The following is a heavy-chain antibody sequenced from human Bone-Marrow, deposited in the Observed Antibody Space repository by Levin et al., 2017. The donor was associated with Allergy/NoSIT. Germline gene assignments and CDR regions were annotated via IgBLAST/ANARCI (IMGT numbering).Heavy chain of an antibody. CDR1: GFTFSSYW. J-gene: IGHJ6*02. D-gene: IGHD1-7*01. Sequence: PGGSLRLSCAASGFTFSSYWMSWVRQAPGKGLEWVANIKQDGSEKYYVDSVKGRFTISRDNAKNSLYLQMNSLRAEDTAVYYCARRGNYGHDNYYYGMDVWGQGTTVTVSS. V-gene: IGHV3-7*01. CDR3: ARRGNYGHDNYYYGMDV. CDR2: IKQDGSEK.